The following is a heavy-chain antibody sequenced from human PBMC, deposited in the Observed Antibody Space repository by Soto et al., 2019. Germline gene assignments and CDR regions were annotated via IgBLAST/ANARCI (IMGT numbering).Heavy chain of an antibody. CDR2: ISSNGGTT. Sequence: EVQLVESGGGLVQPGGSLRLSCVASGFTFSSYSMHWVRQAPGKGLEYVSAISSNGGTTSYANSVKGRFTISRDNSKNMLYLQMGSLRAEDMAVYYCGGYSGDGIWSWGQGTLVTVSS. V-gene: IGHV3-64*01. D-gene: IGHD1-26*01. J-gene: IGHJ5*02. CDR1: GFTFSSYS. CDR3: GGYSGDGIWS.